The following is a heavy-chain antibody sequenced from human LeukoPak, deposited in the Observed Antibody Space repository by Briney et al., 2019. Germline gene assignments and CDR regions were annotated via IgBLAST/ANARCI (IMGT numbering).Heavy chain of an antibody. CDR1: GYTFTSYG. Sequence: ASVKVSCKASGYTFTSYGISWVRQAPGQGLEWMGWISAYNGNTNYAQKLQGRVTMTTDTSTSTAYMELRSLRSDDTAVYYCARVLQQWLVPFSPSYYYMDVWGKGTTVTVSS. J-gene: IGHJ6*03. CDR2: ISAYNGNT. D-gene: IGHD6-19*01. V-gene: IGHV1-18*01. CDR3: ARVLQQWLVPFSPSYYYMDV.